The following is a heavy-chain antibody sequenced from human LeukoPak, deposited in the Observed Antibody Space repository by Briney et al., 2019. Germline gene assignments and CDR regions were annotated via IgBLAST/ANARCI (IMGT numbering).Heavy chain of an antibody. V-gene: IGHV3-30-3*02. CDR3: AKNGGYSYGIRGPLGGYYYYYMDV. D-gene: IGHD5-18*01. CDR1: GFTFSIYA. J-gene: IGHJ6*03. Sequence: PGRSLRLSCAVSGFTFSIYAMHWVRQAPGKGLEWVAVISYDGSNKYYADSVKGRFTISRDNSKNTLYLQMNSLRAEDTAVYYCAKNGGYSYGIRGPLGGYYYYYMDVWGKGTTVTVSS. CDR2: ISYDGSNK.